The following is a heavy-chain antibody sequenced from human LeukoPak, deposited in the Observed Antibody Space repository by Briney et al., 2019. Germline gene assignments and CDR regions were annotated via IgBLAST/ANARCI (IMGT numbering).Heavy chain of an antibody. V-gene: IGHV4-38-2*01. J-gene: IGHJ5*02. Sequence: SETPSLTCAVSGYSISSGYYWGWIRQPPGKGLEWIGSIYHSGSTYYNPSLKSRVTISVDTSKNQFSLKLSSVTAADTAVYYCARVELWFDGNWFDPWGQGTLVTVSS. CDR3: ARVELWFDGNWFDP. CDR2: IYHSGST. D-gene: IGHD3-10*01. CDR1: GYSISSGYY.